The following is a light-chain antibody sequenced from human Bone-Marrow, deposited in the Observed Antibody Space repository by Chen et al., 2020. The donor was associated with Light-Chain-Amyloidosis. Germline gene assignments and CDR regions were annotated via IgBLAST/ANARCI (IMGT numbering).Light chain of an antibody. CDR3: ATWDSSLTVWM. CDR2: ENN. Sequence: QSVLTQPPSVSAAPGQKVTISCSGSNSNIGMNDVSWYQQLPGTSPKLLIYENNQRPSEIPDRFSGSKSGTSATLGVAGLQTGDEADYYCATWDSSLTVWMFGGGTKLTVL. J-gene: IGLJ3*02. CDR1: NSNIGMND. V-gene: IGLV1-51*02.